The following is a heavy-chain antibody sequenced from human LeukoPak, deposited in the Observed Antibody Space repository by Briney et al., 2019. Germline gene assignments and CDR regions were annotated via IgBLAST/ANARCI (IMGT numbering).Heavy chain of an antibody. V-gene: IGHV3-21*01. CDR2: ISSSSSYI. CDR3: ARTYDFWSGPGVYFGY. J-gene: IGHJ4*02. D-gene: IGHD3-3*01. CDR1: GFTFSSYW. Sequence: PGGSLRLSCAASGFTFSSYWMHWVRQAPGKGLVWVSSISSSSSYIYYADSVKGRFTISRDNAKNSLYLQMNSLRAEDTAVYYCARTYDFWSGPGVYFGYWGQGTLVTVSS.